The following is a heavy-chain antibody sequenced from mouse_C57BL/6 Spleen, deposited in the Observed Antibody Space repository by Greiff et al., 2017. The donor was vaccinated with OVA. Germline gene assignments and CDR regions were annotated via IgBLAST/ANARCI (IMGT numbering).Heavy chain of an antibody. V-gene: IGHV1-59*01. Sequence: VQLQQPGAELVRPGTSVKLSCKASGYTFTSYWMHWVKQRPGQGLEWIGVIDPSDSYTNYNQKFKGKATLTVDTSSSTAYMQLSSLTSEDSAVYYCARSGKVGFAYWGQGTLVTVSA. CDR1: GYTFTSYW. CDR2: IDPSDSYT. CDR3: ARSGKVGFAY. J-gene: IGHJ3*01. D-gene: IGHD1-3*01.